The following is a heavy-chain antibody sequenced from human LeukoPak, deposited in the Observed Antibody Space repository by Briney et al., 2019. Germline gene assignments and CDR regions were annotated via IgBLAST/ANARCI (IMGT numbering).Heavy chain of an antibody. CDR2: ISGSGGST. J-gene: IGHJ6*04. CDR3: AGYCSGGSCFRAHYYYYYGLDV. Sequence: GGSLRLSCAASGFTFSNYAMSWVRQAPGKGLEWVSGISGSGGSTDYADSVKGRFTISGDNSKNTLYLQMNSLRAEDTAVYYCAGYCSGGSCFRAHYYYYYGLDVWGKGTTVTVSS. D-gene: IGHD2-15*01. CDR1: GFTFSNYA. V-gene: IGHV3-23*01.